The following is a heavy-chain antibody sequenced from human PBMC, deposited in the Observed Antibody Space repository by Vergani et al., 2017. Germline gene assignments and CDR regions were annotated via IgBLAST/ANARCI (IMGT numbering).Heavy chain of an antibody. D-gene: IGHD3-16*02. CDR2: IYYSGST. Sequence: QVQLQQWGAGLLKPSETLSLTCAVYGGSFSGYYWSWIRQHPGKGLEWIGYIYYSGSTYYNPSLKSRVTISVDTSKNQFSLKLSSVTAADTAVYYCARGYYDYVWGSYRQGAFDYWGQGTLVTVSS. V-gene: IGHV4-34*01. CDR1: GGSFSGYY. CDR3: ARGYYDYVWGSYRQGAFDY. J-gene: IGHJ4*02.